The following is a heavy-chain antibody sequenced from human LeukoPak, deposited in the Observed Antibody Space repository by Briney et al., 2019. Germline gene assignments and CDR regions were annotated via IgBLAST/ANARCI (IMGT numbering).Heavy chain of an antibody. CDR2: ISAYNGNT. CDR3: ARDPAYYDILTGYYTSLYYFDY. J-gene: IGHJ4*02. V-gene: IGHV1-18*01. D-gene: IGHD3-9*01. CDR1: GYTFTSYG. Sequence: ASVKVSCKASGYTFTSYGISWVRQAPGQGLEWMGWISAYNGNTNYAQKLQGRVTMTTDTCTSTAYMELRSLRSDDTAVYYCARDPAYYDILTGYYTSLYYFDYWGQGTLVTVSS.